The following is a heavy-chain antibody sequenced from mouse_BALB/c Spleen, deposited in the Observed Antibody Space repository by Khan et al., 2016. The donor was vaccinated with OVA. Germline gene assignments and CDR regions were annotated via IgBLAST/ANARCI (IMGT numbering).Heavy chain of an antibody. J-gene: IGHJ4*01. Sequence: QVQLKRSGAELARPGASVKMSCKASGYTFTSYTMHWVKQRPGQGLEWIGYINPRSGYTNYNQKFKDKATLTADKSSSTAYMQLSSLTSEDSAVYYCVRIYYDYDGYYGMDYWGQGTSVTVSS. D-gene: IGHD2-4*01. CDR3: VRIYYDYDGYYGMDY. V-gene: IGHV1-4*01. CDR1: GYTFTSYT. CDR2: INPRSGYT.